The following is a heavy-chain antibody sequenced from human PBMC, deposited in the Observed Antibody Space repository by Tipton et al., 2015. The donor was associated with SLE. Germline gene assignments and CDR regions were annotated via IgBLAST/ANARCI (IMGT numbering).Heavy chain of an antibody. CDR2: IYYSGST. V-gene: IGHV4-30-4*01. CDR3: ARAITMMGTGFYYNYYYMEV. J-gene: IGHJ6*03. CDR1: GGSISSGDYY. Sequence: TLSLTCTVSGGSISSGDYYWSWIRQPPGKGLEWIGYIYYSGSTYYNPSLKSRVTISLDASKNQFSLRLSSVTAADTAVYYCARAITMMGTGFYYNYYYMEVWGKGTTVTVSS. D-gene: IGHD3-22*01.